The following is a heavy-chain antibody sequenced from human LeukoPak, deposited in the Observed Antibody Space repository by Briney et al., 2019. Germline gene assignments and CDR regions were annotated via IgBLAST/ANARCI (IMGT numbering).Heavy chain of an antibody. D-gene: IGHD6-13*01. CDR2: IVVDSDNT. V-gene: IGHV1-58*01. CDR1: GFTFTSRSA. J-gene: IGHJ5*02. CDR3: AAPYTSSWFDL. Sequence: SVKVSCKASGFTFTSRSAVQWVRQARERRLEWIGWIVVDSDNTNYAENFQERVTITRDMSASTSYMELSSLRSEDTAVYFCAAPYTSSWFDLWGQGTLVTVSS.